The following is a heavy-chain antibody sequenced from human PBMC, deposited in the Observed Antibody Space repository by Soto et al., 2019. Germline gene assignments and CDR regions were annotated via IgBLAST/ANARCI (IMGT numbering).Heavy chain of an antibody. CDR2: MNHSGST. D-gene: IGHD3-3*01. CDR1: GGSFSGYY. V-gene: IGHV4-34*01. J-gene: IGHJ3*02. Sequence: QVQLQQWGAGLLKPSETLSLTCAVYGGSFSGYYWSWIRQPPGKGLEWIGEMNHSGSTNYNPSLKSRDTISVDTSKNQFSLKLSSVNAADTAVYYCARSITIFGVVIHDAFDIWGQGTMVIVSS. CDR3: ARSITIFGVVIHDAFDI.